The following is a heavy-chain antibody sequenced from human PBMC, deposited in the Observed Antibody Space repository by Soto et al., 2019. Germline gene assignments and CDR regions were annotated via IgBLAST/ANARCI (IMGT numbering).Heavy chain of an antibody. J-gene: IGHJ6*02. D-gene: IGHD2-21*01. CDR1: GDTFTTNY. Sequence: ASVKVSCKASGDTFTTNYIHWVRQAPGQGLEWMGRINPNSGATLYAQKLQGRLTLTTDTSTSTVYMDLNSLKSEDSAVYYCASRVLCDMDVWGQGTTVTVSS. CDR3: ASRVLCDMDV. V-gene: IGHV1-46*04. CDR2: INPNSGAT.